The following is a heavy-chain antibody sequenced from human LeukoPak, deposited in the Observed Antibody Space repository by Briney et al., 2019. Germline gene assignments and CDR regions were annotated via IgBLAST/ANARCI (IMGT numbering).Heavy chain of an antibody. V-gene: IGHV1-69*13. CDR1: GGTFSSYA. CDR3: ARDSGYGSGSVDY. Sequence: SVKVPCKASGGTFSSYAISRVRQAPGQGLEWMGGIIPIFGTANYAQKFQGRVTITADESTSTAYMELSSLRSEDTAVYYCARDSGYGSGSVDYWGQGTLVTVSS. D-gene: IGHD3-10*01. CDR2: IIPIFGTA. J-gene: IGHJ4*02.